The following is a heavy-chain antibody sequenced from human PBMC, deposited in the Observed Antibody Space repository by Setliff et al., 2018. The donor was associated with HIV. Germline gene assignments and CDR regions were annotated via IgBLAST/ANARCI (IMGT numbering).Heavy chain of an antibody. J-gene: IGHJ4*02. CDR1: GFIVTDNW. D-gene: IGHD3-3*01. Sequence: RLSCAVSGFIVTDNWMAWARQAPGKGLEWVGHIFSQTHGGAISYVEPVKGRFTISRDESRNILYLEMNNVNTEDTAVYYCTGSFLGFWGQGTLVTVSS. V-gene: IGHV3-15*06. CDR3: TGSFLGF. CDR2: IFSQTHGGAI.